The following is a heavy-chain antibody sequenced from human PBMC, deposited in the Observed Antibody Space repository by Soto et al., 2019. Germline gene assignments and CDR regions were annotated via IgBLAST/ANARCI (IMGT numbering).Heavy chain of an antibody. CDR3: PPPTSSNHY. CDR2: IKAKSDGGTT. J-gene: IGHJ4*02. CDR1: GFTFTSYA. V-gene: IGHV3-15*05. D-gene: IGHD2-2*01. Sequence: RGSPRLACAVSGFTFTSYAMSWVRQAPGKGLEWVGRIKAKSDGGTTDYAAPLKGRFTISRDDSKNTLYLQMSSLKIEDTAVYFFPPPTSSNHYWGQGALVPVYS.